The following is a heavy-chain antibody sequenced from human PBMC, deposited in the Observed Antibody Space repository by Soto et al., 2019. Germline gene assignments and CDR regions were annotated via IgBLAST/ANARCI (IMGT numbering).Heavy chain of an antibody. V-gene: IGHV1-69*01. J-gene: IGHJ4*02. D-gene: IGHD1-26*01. CDR2: SIPIFGTA. CDR1: GGTFSSYA. Sequence: QVQLVQSGAEVKKPGSSVKVSCKASGGTFSSYAISWVRQAPGQGLEWMGGSIPIFGTANYAQKFQGRVTITADESTSTAHMELSSLRSEDTAVYYCAAGNSGSYYDRFDYWGQGTLVTVSS. CDR3: AAGNSGSYYDRFDY.